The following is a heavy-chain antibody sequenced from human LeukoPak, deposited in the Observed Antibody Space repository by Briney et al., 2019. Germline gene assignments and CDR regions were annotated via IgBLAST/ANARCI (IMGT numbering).Heavy chain of an antibody. D-gene: IGHD6-19*01. Sequence: GGSLRLSCAASGITFSSYAMSWVRQAPGKGLEWVSGISGSGGSTYYADSVKGRFTISRDNSKNTLYLQMNSLRAEDTAVYYCTAQWLVLGAYDMWGQGTMVTVSS. CDR2: ISGSGGST. J-gene: IGHJ3*02. CDR3: TAQWLVLGAYDM. CDR1: GITFSSYA. V-gene: IGHV3-23*01.